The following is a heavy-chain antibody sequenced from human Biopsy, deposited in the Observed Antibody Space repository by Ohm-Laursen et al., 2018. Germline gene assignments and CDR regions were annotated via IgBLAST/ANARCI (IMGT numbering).Heavy chain of an antibody. CDR1: GGSISSDY. J-gene: IGHJ6*02. V-gene: IGHV4-59*01. CDR3: ARATNSTGWPYYYFYGMDV. CDR2: IYYSGST. Sequence: GTLSLTCTVSGGSISSDYWSWIRQTPGKGLEWIGYIYYSGSTNYNPSLKSRVTISVDTSKDQFSLRLNSVTATDTAVYYCARATNSTGWPYYYFYGMDVWGQGTTVTVSS. D-gene: IGHD2/OR15-2a*01.